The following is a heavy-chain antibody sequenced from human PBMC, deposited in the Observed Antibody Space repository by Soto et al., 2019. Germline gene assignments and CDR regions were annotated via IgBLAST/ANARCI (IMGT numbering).Heavy chain of an antibody. Sequence: ASVKVSCKASGGTFSSYAISWVRQAPGQGLEWMGGIIPIFGTANYAQKFQGRVTITADESTSTAYMELSSLRPEDTAVYYCATIVATIYSYARSETFDYWGQGTLVTVSS. CDR2: IIPIFGTA. CDR3: ATIVATIYSYARSETFDY. D-gene: IGHD5-12*01. J-gene: IGHJ4*02. CDR1: GGTFSSYA. V-gene: IGHV1-69*13.